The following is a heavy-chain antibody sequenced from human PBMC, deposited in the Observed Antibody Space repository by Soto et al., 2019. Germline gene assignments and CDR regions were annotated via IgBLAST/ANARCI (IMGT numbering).Heavy chain of an antibody. CDR3: ARYSIMITFGGVIEVDYFDY. D-gene: IGHD3-16*02. CDR2: ISSSSSYI. V-gene: IGHV3-21*01. Sequence: GGSLRLSCAASGFTFSSYSMNWVRQAPGKGLEWVSSISSSSSYIYYADSVIGRFIISRDNAKNSLYLQMNSLRAEDTAVYYCARYSIMITFGGVIEVDYFDYWGQGTLVTVSS. CDR1: GFTFSSYS. J-gene: IGHJ4*02.